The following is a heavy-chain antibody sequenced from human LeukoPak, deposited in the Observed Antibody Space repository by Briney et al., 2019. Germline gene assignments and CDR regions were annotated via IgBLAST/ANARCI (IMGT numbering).Heavy chain of an antibody. V-gene: IGHV4-59*08. CDR1: GGSISSYY. J-gene: IGHJ4*02. D-gene: IGHD6-13*01. CDR3: ARSSAERYSSSWLIDY. CDR2: IYYSGST. Sequence: SETLSPTCTVSGGSISSYYWSWIRQPPGKGLEWIGYIYYSGSTNYNPSLKSRVTISVDTSKNQFSLKLSSVTAADTAVYYCARSSAERYSSSWLIDYWGQGTLVTVSS.